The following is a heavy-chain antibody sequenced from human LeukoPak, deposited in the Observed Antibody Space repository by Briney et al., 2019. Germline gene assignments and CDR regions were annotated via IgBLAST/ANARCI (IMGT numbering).Heavy chain of an antibody. V-gene: IGHV1-46*01. Sequence: ASVTVSCKASGYTFTSYYMHWVRQAPGQGLEWMGIINPSGGSTSYAQKFQGRVTMTRDRSTSTDYMELSSLRYEDTAVYYCARDNSVEDTAWWFDPWGQGTLVTVSS. J-gene: IGHJ5*02. CDR2: INPSGGST. CDR1: GYTFTSYY. CDR3: ARDNSVEDTAWWFDP. D-gene: IGHD4-23*01.